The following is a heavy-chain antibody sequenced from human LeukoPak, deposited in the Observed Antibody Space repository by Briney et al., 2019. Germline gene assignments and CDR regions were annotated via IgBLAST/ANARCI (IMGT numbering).Heavy chain of an antibody. V-gene: IGHV1-18*01. CDR3: ARQVLIVGGRYGMDV. D-gene: IGHD3-22*01. Sequence: ASVKVSCKASGYTFNSYGISWVRQAPGQGLEWMGWISPYRGDTEYAQKIQGRVSMTTDTSTSTAYMERRSLRSDDTAVYYCARQVLIVGGRYGMDVWGQGTTVTVSS. CDR2: ISPYRGDT. CDR1: GYTFNSYG. J-gene: IGHJ6*02.